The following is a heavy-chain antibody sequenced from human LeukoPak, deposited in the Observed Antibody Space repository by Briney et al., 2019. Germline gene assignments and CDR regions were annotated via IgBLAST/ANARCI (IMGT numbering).Heavy chain of an antibody. Sequence: SETLSLTCAVSGGSISSGGYSWSWIRQPPGEGLEWIGYIYHSGSTYYNPSLKCRVTISVDRSKNQFSLKLSSVTAADTAVYYCARAGPRRAFDYWGQGTLVTVSS. CDR2: IYHSGST. J-gene: IGHJ4*02. CDR3: ARAGPRRAFDY. D-gene: IGHD7-27*01. V-gene: IGHV4-30-2*01. CDR1: GGSISSGGYS.